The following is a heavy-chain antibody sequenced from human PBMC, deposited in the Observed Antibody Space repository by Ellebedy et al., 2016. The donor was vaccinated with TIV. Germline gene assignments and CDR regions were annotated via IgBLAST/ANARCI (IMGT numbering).Heavy chain of an antibody. J-gene: IGHJ6*02. CDR3: ARGAMVRGVIDYYGMDV. CDR1: GYTFTSYG. D-gene: IGHD3-10*01. Sequence: ASVKVSCKASGYTFTSYGFTWVRQAPGQGLEWMGWISGFNGKTNYAQKFQGRVTMTRDTSTSTVYMELSSLRSEDTAVYYCARGAMVRGVIDYYGMDVWGQGTTVTVSS. V-gene: IGHV1-18*01. CDR2: ISGFNGKT.